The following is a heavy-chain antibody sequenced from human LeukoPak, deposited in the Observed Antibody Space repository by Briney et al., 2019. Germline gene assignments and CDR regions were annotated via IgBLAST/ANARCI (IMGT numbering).Heavy chain of an antibody. D-gene: IGHD6-13*01. CDR3: ARVGVANWAAGTLCWFDP. J-gene: IGHJ5*02. CDR1: GGSMSIGGYY. CDR2: IYYSGRI. Sequence: TLSLTCTVSGGSMSIGGYYWTWIRQHPGKGLDCIGYIYYSGRIYYHPSLKSRVTISVGTSKNQFSLKLSSVTGADTAAYYCARVGVANWAAGTLCWFDPWGQGTLVTVSP. V-gene: IGHV4-31*03.